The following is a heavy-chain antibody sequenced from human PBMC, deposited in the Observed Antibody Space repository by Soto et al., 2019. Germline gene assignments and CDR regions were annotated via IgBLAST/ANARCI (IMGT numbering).Heavy chain of an antibody. J-gene: IGHJ5*02. Sequence: ASVKVPCKASGYTFTSYYMHWVRQAPGQGLEWMGIINHSGGSTSYAQKSQGRVTMTRDTTTSTVYLELSSRRSEDKAVYYCGRDSVFPTYYYDSSGYLNWFDPWGQGTLVTVSS. CDR3: GRDSVFPTYYYDSSGYLNWFDP. CDR1: GYTFTSYY. V-gene: IGHV1-46*01. CDR2: INHSGGST. D-gene: IGHD3-22*01.